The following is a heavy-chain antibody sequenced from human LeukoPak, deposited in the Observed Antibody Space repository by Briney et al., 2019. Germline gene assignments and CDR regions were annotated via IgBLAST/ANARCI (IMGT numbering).Heavy chain of an antibody. D-gene: IGHD3-10*01. CDR1: GFTVSSNY. CDR3: ARVLSGRGSLYSYYYYMDV. V-gene: IGHV3-53*01. Sequence: GGSLRLSCAASGFTVSSNYMSWVRQAPGKGLEWVSVIYSGGSTYYAGSVKGRFTISRDNSKNTLYLQMNSLRAEDTAVYYCARVLSGRGSLYSYYYYMDVWGEGTTVTISS. CDR2: IYSGGST. J-gene: IGHJ6*03.